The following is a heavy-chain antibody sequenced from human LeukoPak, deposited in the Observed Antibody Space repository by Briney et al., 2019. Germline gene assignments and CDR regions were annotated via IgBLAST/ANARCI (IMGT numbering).Heavy chain of an antibody. CDR1: GFTVSRNY. Sequence: GGSLRLSCAASGFTVSRNYMSWVRQAPGKGLEWVSVSYSGGDTYYPDSVKGRFTVSRDNPKNTVYLQMNSLRAEDTAVYFCARSPVLDRNEWSFADWGQGTLVTVSS. CDR2: SYSGGDT. J-gene: IGHJ4*02. CDR3: ARSPVLDRNEWSFAD. V-gene: IGHV3-53*01. D-gene: IGHD1-1*01.